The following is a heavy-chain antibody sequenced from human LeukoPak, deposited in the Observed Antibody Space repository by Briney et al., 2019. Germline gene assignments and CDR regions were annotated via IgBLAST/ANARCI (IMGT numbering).Heavy chain of an antibody. CDR2: IIPIFGTA. V-gene: IGHV1-69*13. CDR3: ARDKRYYGSGSYFDY. CDR1: GGTFSSYA. J-gene: IGHJ4*02. D-gene: IGHD3-10*01. Sequence: SVKVSCKASGGTFSSYAISWVRQAPGQGLEWMGGIIPIFGTANYAQKFQGRVTITADESTSTAYMELSSLRSEDTAVYYCARDKRYYGSGSYFDYWGQGTLVTVSS.